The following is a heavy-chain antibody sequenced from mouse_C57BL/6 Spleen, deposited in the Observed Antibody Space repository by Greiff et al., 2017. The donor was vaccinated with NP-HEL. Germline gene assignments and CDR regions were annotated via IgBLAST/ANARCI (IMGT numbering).Heavy chain of an antibody. CDR3: ARDGDYDDWYFDV. CDR2: INYDGSST. V-gene: IGHV5-16*01. J-gene: IGHJ1*03. Sequence: EVKLMESEGGLVQPGSSMKLSCTASGFTFSDYYMAWVRQVPEKGLEWVANINYDGSSTYYLDSLKSRFIISRDNAKNILYLQMSSLKSEDTATYYCARDGDYDDWYFDVWGTGTTVTVSS. CDR1: GFTFSDYY. D-gene: IGHD2-4*01.